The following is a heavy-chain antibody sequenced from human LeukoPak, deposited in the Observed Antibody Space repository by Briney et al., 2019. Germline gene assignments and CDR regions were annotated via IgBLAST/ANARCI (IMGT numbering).Heavy chain of an antibody. Sequence: PGGSLRLSCAASGFTFSSYAMSWVRQAPGKGLEWVSAISGSGGSTYYADSVKGRFIISRDTSKNTLYLQMNSLRTEDTAVYYCARGGVVTRYFDYWGQGALVTVSS. CDR1: GFTFSSYA. CDR2: ISGSGGST. D-gene: IGHD3-3*01. CDR3: ARGGVVTRYFDY. V-gene: IGHV3-23*01. J-gene: IGHJ4*02.